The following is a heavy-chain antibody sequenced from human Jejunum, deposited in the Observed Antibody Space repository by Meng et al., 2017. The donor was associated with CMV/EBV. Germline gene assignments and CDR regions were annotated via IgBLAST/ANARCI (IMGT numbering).Heavy chain of an antibody. J-gene: IGHJ3*02. CDR2: ISNCSTYT. V-gene: IGHV3-11*06. Sequence: QVQLVGSGGGLVKPGGSLRLSCAASRSTFSDYFMSWIRQAPGRGLEWVSYISNCSTYTNYADSVKGRFTISRDNTKNSLYLQMNSLRAEDTAVYYCARQSITPGGTDAFDIWGPGTMVTVSS. D-gene: IGHD2-21*01. CDR1: RSTFSDYF. CDR3: ARQSITPGGTDAFDI.